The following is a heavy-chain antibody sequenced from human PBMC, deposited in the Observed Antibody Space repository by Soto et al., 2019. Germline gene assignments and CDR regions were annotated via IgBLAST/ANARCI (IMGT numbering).Heavy chain of an antibody. J-gene: IGHJ4*02. V-gene: IGHV3-33*07. D-gene: IGHD2-21*02. CDR1: GFIFSSDG. CDR3: ASELYERGDCCHFDL. CDR2: IWYDGSKQ. Sequence: PGGSLRLSCAASGFIFSSDGMFWARQAPGKGLEWVALIWYDGSKQYYADSVKGRFTISRDNSTSTVYMELSSLNSEDTAVYYCASELYERGDCCHFDLWGQGTLVTVSS.